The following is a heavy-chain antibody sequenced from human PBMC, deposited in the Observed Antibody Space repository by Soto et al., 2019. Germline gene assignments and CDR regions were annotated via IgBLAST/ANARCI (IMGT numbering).Heavy chain of an antibody. CDR2: ISHDGSNK. V-gene: IGHV3-30*18. CDR1: GFTFSTYS. J-gene: IGHJ4*02. D-gene: IGHD5-12*01. CDR3: AKEREMATIPFDY. Sequence: VRLVESGGGLVRPGGSLRLSCAASGFTFSTYSMHWVRQAPGKGPEWVAVISHDGSNKYYADSVKGRFTISRDNSKNTLYLQMNSLRAEDTAVYYCAKEREMATIPFDYWGQGTLVTVSS.